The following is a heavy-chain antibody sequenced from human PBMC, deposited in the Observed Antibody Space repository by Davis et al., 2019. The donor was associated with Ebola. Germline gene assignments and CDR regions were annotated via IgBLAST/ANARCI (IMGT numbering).Heavy chain of an antibody. CDR3: ATSYFTVTTLY. CDR2: INWNGGST. Sequence: GESLKISCTASGLTFDDYAMTWVRQAPGKGLEWVSGINWNGGSTGYADSVKGRFTISRDNLQNTLYLQINSLSAEDSGVYYCATSYFTVTTLYWGQGTLVTVSS. D-gene: IGHD4-17*01. CDR1: GLTFDDYA. J-gene: IGHJ4*02. V-gene: IGHV3-20*04.